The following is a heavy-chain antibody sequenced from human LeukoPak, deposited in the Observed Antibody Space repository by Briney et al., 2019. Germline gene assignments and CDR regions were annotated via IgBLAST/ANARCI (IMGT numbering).Heavy chain of an antibody. CDR1: GGSFSGYY. D-gene: IGHD6-6*01. J-gene: IGHJ4*02. Sequence: SETLSLTCAVYGGSFSGYYWSWIRQPPGKGLEWIGEINHSGSTNYNPSLKSRVTISVDTSKNQFSLKLSSVTAADTAVYYCARLGIAARGGQNYWGQGTLVTVSS. CDR3: ARLGIAARGGQNY. V-gene: IGHV4-34*01. CDR2: INHSGST.